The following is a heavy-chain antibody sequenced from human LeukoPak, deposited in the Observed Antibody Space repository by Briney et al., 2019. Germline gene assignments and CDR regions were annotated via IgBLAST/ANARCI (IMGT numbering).Heavy chain of an antibody. CDR3: AKWEDYDILTGYYVSDF. J-gene: IGHJ4*02. V-gene: IGHV3-23*01. CDR1: GFIFRNYA. Sequence: GASLRLSCAASGFIFRNYAMSWVRQAPGKGLEWVSAITGSGDTTYYADSVTGRFTISRDNSKNTLYVEMNTLRAEDTAVYYCAKWEDYDILTGYYVSDFWGQGTLVTVSS. CDR2: ITGSGDTT. D-gene: IGHD3-9*01.